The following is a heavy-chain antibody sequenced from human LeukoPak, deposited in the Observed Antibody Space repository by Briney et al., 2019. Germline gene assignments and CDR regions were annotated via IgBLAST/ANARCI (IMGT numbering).Heavy chain of an antibody. D-gene: IGHD6-13*01. V-gene: IGHV1-8*01. CDR2: MNPNTGNT. CDR3: ARGPSESSSSDY. J-gene: IGHJ4*02. Sequence: ASVKVSCKASGYTFTSYDINWVRQAAGQGLEWMGWMNPNTGNTGYAQKFQGRVTMTRNTSISTAYMELSSLRSDDTAVFYCARGPSESSSSDYWGQGTLVTVSS. CDR1: GYTFTSYD.